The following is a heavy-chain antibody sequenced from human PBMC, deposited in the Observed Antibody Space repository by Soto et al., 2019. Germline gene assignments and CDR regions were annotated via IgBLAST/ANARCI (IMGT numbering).Heavy chain of an antibody. CDR1: GGSVSSGSYY. V-gene: IGHV4-61*01. CDR2: IYYSGST. J-gene: IGHJ5*02. D-gene: IGHD3-3*01. CDR3: ARYYDFWSGESILEGEVWFDP. Sequence: SETLSLTCTVSGGSVSSGSYYWSWIRQPPGKGLEWIGYIYYSGSTNYNPSLKSRVTISVDTSKYQFSLKLSSVTAADTAVYYCARYYDFWSGESILEGEVWFDPWGQGTLVTVSS.